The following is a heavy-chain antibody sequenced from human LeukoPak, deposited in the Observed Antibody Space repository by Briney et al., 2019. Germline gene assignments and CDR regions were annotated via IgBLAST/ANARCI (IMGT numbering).Heavy chain of an antibody. CDR2: IIPIFGTA. D-gene: IGHD4-17*01. Sequence: SVKVSCKASGGTFSSYAISWVRQAPGQGLEWMGGIIPIFGTANYAQKFQGRVTITADKSTSTAYMELSSLRSEDTAVYYRARGSPYGDFYFDYWGQGTLVTVSS. CDR3: ARGSPYGDFYFDY. V-gene: IGHV1-69*06. CDR1: GGTFSSYA. J-gene: IGHJ4*02.